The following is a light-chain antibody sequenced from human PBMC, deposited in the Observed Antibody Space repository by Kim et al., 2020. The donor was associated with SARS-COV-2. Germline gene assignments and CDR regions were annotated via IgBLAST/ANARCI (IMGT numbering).Light chain of an antibody. J-gene: IGKJ2*01. CDR3: QQYGSSPVYT. CDR2: GAS. V-gene: IGKV3-20*01. CDR1: QSVSSSY. Sequence: EIVLTQSPGTLSLSPGERATLSCRPSQSVSSSYLAWYQQKPGQAPRLLIYGASSRATGIPDRFSGSGSGTDFTLTISRLEPEDFAVYYCQQYGSSPVYTFGQGTKLEI.